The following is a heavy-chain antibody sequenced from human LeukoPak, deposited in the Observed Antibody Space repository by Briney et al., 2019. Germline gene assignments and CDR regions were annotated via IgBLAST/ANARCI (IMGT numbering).Heavy chain of an antibody. CDR1: GYTFTGYY. CDR2: INPNSGGT. V-gene: IGHV1-2*02. D-gene: IGHD2-2*01. CDR3: AMGCGSTSCYASRFVDY. Sequence: ASVKVSCKASGYTFTGYYMHWVRQAPGQGLEWMGWINPNSGGTNYAQKFQGRVTMTRDTSISTAYMELSRLRSDDTAVYYCAMGCGSTSCYASRFVDYWGQGTLVTVSS. J-gene: IGHJ4*02.